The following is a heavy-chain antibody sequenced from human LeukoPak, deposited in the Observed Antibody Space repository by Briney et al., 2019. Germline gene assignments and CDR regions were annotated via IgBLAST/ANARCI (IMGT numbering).Heavy chain of an antibody. J-gene: IGHJ5*02. CDR3: ARDSGTTGEVKFDP. CDR1: GGSISSYY. CDR2: IYTSGTI. Sequence: ASETLSLTCTVSGGSISSYYWSWIRQPAGTALEWIGRIYTSGTITYNPSLKSRVTMSVDMSKNQFSLKLSSVTAADTAVYYCARDSGTTGEVKFDPWGQGTLVTVSS. D-gene: IGHD3-10*01. V-gene: IGHV4-4*07.